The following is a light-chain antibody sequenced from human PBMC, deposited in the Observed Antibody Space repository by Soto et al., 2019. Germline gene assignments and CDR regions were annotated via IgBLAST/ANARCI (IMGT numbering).Light chain of an antibody. J-gene: IGKJ3*01. Sequence: EIVLTQSPGTLSLSPGERATLSCRASQSVSSSYLAWYQQKPGQAPRLLIYGASSRATGIPDRFSGSGSGTDFTLTISRLETEDFAVYYCQQFGSSPLFTFVPGTKVEVK. CDR2: GAS. CDR1: QSVSSSY. CDR3: QQFGSSPLFT. V-gene: IGKV3-20*01.